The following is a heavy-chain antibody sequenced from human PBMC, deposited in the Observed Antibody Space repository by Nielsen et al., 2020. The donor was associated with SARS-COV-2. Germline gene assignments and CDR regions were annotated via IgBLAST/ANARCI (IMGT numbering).Heavy chain of an antibody. CDR2: ISSSSHI. J-gene: IGHJ6*02. V-gene: IGHV3-21*01. CDR1: RFTFSTYS. D-gene: IGHD2-2*01. Sequence: GESLKISCAASRFTFSTYSMNWVRQAPGKGLECVSSISSSSHIFYADSVNGRFTISRDNAKNSLFLLMNSLRAEDTAVYYCARGGCSTTSCYLGMDVWGQGTTVTVSS. CDR3: ARGGCSTTSCYLGMDV.